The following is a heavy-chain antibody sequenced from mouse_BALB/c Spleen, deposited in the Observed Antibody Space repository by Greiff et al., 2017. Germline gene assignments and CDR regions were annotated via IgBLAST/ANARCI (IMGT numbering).Heavy chain of an antibody. CDR2: ISSGGSYT. CDR1: GFTFSSYA. J-gene: IGHJ2*01. D-gene: IGHD1-1*01. V-gene: IGHV5-9-4*01. Sequence: EVQLVESGGGLVKPGGSLKLSCAASGFTFSSYAMSWVRQSPEKRLEWVAEISSGGSYTYYPDTVTGRFTISRDNAKNTLYLEMSSLRSEDTAMYYCATLITTGFDYWGQGTTLTVSS. CDR3: ATLITTGFDY.